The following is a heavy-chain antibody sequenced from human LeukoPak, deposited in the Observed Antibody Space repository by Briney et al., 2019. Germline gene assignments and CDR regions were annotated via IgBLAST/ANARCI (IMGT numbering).Heavy chain of an antibody. J-gene: IGHJ3*02. CDR2: FYPEDGET. CDR1: GYTLTELS. D-gene: IGHD2-15*01. Sequence: ASLKVSSKVSGYTLTELSMHWVRQAPGKGLGWMGGFYPEDGETIYAQKFQCRVTMTEDTSTDTAYMELSSLRSEDTAVYYCATGDCSGGSGYSGVSAFDIWGQGTMVTVAS. CDR3: ATGDCSGGSGYSGVSAFDI. V-gene: IGHV1-24*01.